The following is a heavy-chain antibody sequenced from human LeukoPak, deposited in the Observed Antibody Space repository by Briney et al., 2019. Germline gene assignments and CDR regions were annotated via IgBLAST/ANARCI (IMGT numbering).Heavy chain of an antibody. D-gene: IGHD6-13*01. CDR2: IYSGGST. Sequence: GGSLSLSCAASGFTVSSNYMSWVRQAPGKGLEWVSVIYSGGSTYYADSVKGRFTISRDNSKNTLYLQMNSLRAEDTAVYYCARTRIAAAGTFYFDYWGQGTLVTVSS. CDR3: ARTRIAAAGTFYFDY. CDR1: GFTVSSNY. J-gene: IGHJ4*02. V-gene: IGHV3-53*01.